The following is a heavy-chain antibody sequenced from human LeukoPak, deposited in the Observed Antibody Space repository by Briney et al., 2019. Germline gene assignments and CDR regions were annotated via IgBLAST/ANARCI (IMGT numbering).Heavy chain of an antibody. V-gene: IGHV3-23*01. CDR1: GFSFSNYA. Sequence: PGGSLRLSCAASGFSFSNYAMSWVRQVPGKGLEWVSAISGRDDSTYYADSVKGRFTISRDTSKNTPFLQMNSLRAEDTAVYYCAKWGDYDVLTGYYDSDYWGQGTLVTVSS. CDR2: ISGRDDST. D-gene: IGHD3-9*01. CDR3: AKWGDYDVLTGYYDSDY. J-gene: IGHJ4*02.